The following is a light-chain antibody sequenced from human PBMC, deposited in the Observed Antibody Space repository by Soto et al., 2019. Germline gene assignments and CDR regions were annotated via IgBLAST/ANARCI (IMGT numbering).Light chain of an antibody. V-gene: IGKV3-20*01. Sequence: EIVLTQSPGTLSSSPGERATLPCRASQSVSSNYLAWYQQKPGQAPRLLIYGASTRATGTPDRISGSGSGTDFTLTINRLEPEDFAVYYCQQYGRSPGLLTFGPGTKLEIK. CDR2: GAS. CDR3: QQYGRSPGLLT. J-gene: IGKJ3*01. CDR1: QSVSSNY.